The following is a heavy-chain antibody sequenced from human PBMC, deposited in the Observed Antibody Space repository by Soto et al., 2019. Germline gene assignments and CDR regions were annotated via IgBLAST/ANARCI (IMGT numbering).Heavy chain of an antibody. CDR1: GGSISSGGYY. CDR2: IYYSGST. Sequence: SETLSLTCTVSGGSISSGGYYWSWIRQHPGKGLEWIGYIYYSGSTYYNPSLKSRVTISVDTSKNQFSLKLSSVTAADTAVYYCAREGGYCSSTSCAYFDYWGQGTLVTVSS. D-gene: IGHD2-2*01. CDR3: AREGGYCSSTSCAYFDY. J-gene: IGHJ4*02. V-gene: IGHV4-31*03.